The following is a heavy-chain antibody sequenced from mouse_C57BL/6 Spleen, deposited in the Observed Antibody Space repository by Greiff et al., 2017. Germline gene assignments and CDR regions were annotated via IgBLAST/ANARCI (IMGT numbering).Heavy chain of an antibody. Sequence: EVQLQESGAELVKPGASVKLSCTASGFNIKDYYMHWVKQRTEQGLEWIGRIDPEDGETKYAPKFQGKATLTADTSSNTAYLQLSSLASEDTAVYYCDGESYGYGDFGGWGTGITVTVAT. D-gene: IGHD1-1*02. J-gene: IGHJ1*03. V-gene: IGHV14-2*01. CDR3: DGESYGYGDFGG. CDR2: IDPEDGET. CDR1: GFNIKDYY.